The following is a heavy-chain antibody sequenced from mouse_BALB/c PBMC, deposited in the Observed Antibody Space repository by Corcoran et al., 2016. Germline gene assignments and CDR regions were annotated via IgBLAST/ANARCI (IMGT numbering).Heavy chain of an antibody. D-gene: IGHD1-1*01. CDR2: INPNNGGT. CDR3: ARGRYYGSSHYYAMDY. V-gene: IGHV1-18*01. Sequence: EVLLQQSGPELVKPGASVKIPCKASGYTFTDYNMDWVKQSHGKSLEWIGDINPNNGGTIYNQKFKGKATLTVDKSSSTAYMELRSLTSEDTAVYYCARGRYYGSSHYYAMDYWGQGTSVTVSS. CDR1: GYTFTDYN. J-gene: IGHJ4*01.